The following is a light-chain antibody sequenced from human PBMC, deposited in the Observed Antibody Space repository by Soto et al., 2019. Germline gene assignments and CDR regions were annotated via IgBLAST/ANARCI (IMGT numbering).Light chain of an antibody. Sequence: DIPMTQSPSSLSVFVGDRVTITCQASQDISNYLNWYQQKPGKAPKLLIYDASNLETGVPSRFSGSGSGTDFTFTISSLQPEDIATFYCQQYDNLPLTFGGGTNVEIK. CDR3: QQYDNLPLT. CDR2: DAS. J-gene: IGKJ4*01. V-gene: IGKV1-33*01. CDR1: QDISNY.